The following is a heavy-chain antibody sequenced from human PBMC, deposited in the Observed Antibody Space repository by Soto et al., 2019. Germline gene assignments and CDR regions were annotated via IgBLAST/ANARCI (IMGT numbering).Heavy chain of an antibody. D-gene: IGHD4-17*01. V-gene: IGHV3-73*01. CDR1: GFTFSGSA. Sequence: EVQLVESGGGLVQPGGSLKLSCAASGFTFSGSAMHWVRQASGKGLEWVGRIRSKANSYATAYAASVKGRFTISRDDSKHTAYLQMNSLKIEDTAVYYCTRGYGDYGQIDYWGQGTLVTVSS. CDR2: IRSKANSYAT. J-gene: IGHJ4*02. CDR3: TRGYGDYGQIDY.